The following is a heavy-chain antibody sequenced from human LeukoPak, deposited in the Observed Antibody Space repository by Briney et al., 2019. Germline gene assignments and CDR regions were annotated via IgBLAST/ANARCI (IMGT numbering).Heavy chain of an antibody. CDR3: ARVGSSWYYFDY. CDR2: ISGSTNFT. J-gene: IGHJ4*02. Sequence: GGSLRLSCAASGFTFSSYAMSWVRQAPGKGLEWVSAISGSTNFTYYGDSVKGRFTISRDNSKNTLYLQMNSLRDEDTAVYYCARVGSSWYYFDYWGQGTPVTVSS. V-gene: IGHV3-23*01. CDR1: GFTFSSYA. D-gene: IGHD6-13*01.